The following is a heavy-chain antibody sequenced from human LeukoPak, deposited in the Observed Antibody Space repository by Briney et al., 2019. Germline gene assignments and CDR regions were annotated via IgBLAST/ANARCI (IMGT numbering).Heavy chain of an antibody. V-gene: IGHV1-18*01. CDR1: GYTFNNYG. J-gene: IGHJ3*02. CDR2: ISAYNGNT. D-gene: IGHD2-2*01. Sequence: ASVKVSCKASGYTFNNYGISWVRQAPGQGLEWMGRISAYNGNTNYAQKVQGRVTITADESTSTAYMELSSLRSEDTAVYYCASKMYCSCTSCTDAFDIWGQGTMVTVSS. CDR3: ASKMYCSCTSCTDAFDI.